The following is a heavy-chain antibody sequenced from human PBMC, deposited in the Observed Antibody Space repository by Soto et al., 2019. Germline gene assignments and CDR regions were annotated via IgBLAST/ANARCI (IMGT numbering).Heavy chain of an antibody. D-gene: IGHD2-8*02. CDR3: AKDTGLYYYGMDV. CDR1: GFTYTDFA. Sequence: PGGSLRLSCAASGFTYTDFALHWVRQAPGKGLEWVAIISYDGSDKYYADSVKGRFAISRDNSKNSLYLQMNSLRTEDTALYYCAKDTGLYYYGMDVWGQGTTVTVS. CDR2: ISYDGSDK. V-gene: IGHV3-30*09. J-gene: IGHJ6*02.